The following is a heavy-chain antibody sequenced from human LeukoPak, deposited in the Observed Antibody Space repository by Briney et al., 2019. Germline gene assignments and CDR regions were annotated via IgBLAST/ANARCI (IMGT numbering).Heavy chain of an antibody. CDR2: ISGSGGST. CDR3: AKDTSLYGSGSYFDY. Sequence: GGSLRLSCAASGFTFSSYAMSWVRQAQGKGLEWVSAISGSGGSTYYADSVKGRFTISRDNSKNTLYLQMNSLRAEDTAVYYCAKDTSLYGSGSYFDYWGQGTLVTVSS. D-gene: IGHD3-10*01. CDR1: GFTFSSYA. J-gene: IGHJ4*02. V-gene: IGHV3-23*01.